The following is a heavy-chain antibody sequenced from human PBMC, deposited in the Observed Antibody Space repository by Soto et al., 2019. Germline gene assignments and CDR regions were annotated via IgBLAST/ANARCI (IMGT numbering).Heavy chain of an antibody. J-gene: IGHJ6*02. CDR2: IIPIFGTA. D-gene: IGHD2-8*01. Sequence: QVQLVQSGAEVKKPGSSVKVSCKASGGTFSSYAISWVRQAPGQGLEWMGGIIPIFGTANYAQKFQGRVTITADDSTSTAYMELSSLGSEDTAVYYCARDMGVRGISSVRNYYYYGMDVWGQGTTVTVSS. V-gene: IGHV1-69*12. CDR1: GGTFSSYA. CDR3: ARDMGVRGISSVRNYYYYGMDV.